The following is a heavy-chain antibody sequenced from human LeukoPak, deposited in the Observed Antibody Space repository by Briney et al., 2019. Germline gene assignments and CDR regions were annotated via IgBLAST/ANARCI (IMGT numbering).Heavy chain of an antibody. J-gene: IGHJ4*02. V-gene: IGHV3-21*01. CDR1: GFTFSSYS. D-gene: IGHD1-1*01. CDR3: ARGRRTTGPFDY. Sequence: GGSLRLSCAASGFTFSSYSMNWVRQAPGKAREWVSSISSSSSYIYYADSVKGRFTISRDNAKNSLYLQMNSLRAEDTAVYYCARGRRTTGPFDYWGQGTLVTVSS. CDR2: ISSSSSYI.